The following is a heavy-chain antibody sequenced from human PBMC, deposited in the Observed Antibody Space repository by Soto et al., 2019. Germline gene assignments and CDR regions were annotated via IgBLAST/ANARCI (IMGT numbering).Heavy chain of an antibody. CDR3: AIYGGAAALEY. Sequence: QVQLQESGPRLVKASQTLSLTCTVSGYSISSGGYYWSWMRQPPGKGLEWIGYIYYSGNTYYNPSLKRRLTISLDTSRSQFSLRLTSVTAAYTAVYFCAIYGGAAALEYWGQGTLVTVSS. J-gene: IGHJ4*02. V-gene: IGHV4-30-4*01. D-gene: IGHD6-13*01. CDR2: IYYSGNT. CDR1: GYSISSGGYY.